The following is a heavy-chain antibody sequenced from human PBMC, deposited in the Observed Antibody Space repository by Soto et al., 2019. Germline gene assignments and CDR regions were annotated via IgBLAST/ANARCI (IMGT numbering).Heavy chain of an antibody. CDR2: ISNSGSII. J-gene: IGHJ3*02. V-gene: IGHV3-11*01. CDR1: GFTFSDYY. D-gene: IGHD3-22*01. Sequence: QVQLVESGGGLVKPGGSLRLSCAASGFTFSDYYMSWIRQAPGKGLEWISYISNSGSIIYYVDSVKGRFTISRDNAKNSLCLQMNSLRVDDTAVYFCARDGDYYESGGYFLREAFEIWGRGTMVTVSS. CDR3: ARDGDYYESGGYFLREAFEI.